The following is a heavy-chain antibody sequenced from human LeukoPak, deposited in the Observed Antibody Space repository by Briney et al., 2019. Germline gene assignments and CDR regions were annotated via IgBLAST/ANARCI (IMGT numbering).Heavy chain of an antibody. CDR3: TRACGSNCYTQN. D-gene: IGHD2-15*01. CDR2: ITNDGSST. CDR1: GLTFSSHW. Sequence: QPGGSLRLSCAASGLTFSSHWMHWVRQAPGKGLVWVSRITNDGSSTTYADSVKGRFTISRDNAENTLYLQMNSLRAEDTAVYYCTRACGSNCYTQNWGQGTLVAVSS. V-gene: IGHV3-74*01. J-gene: IGHJ4*02.